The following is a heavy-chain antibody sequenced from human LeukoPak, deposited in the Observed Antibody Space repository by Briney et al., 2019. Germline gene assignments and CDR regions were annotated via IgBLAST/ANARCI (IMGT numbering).Heavy chain of an antibody. Sequence: GGSLRLSCAASGFTFSSYGMSWVRRAPGKGPEWVSGISGSGGSTYYADSVKGRFTISRDNSKNTLYLQMNSLRAEDTAVYYCAKQAGEYYYDSSGYYPHWGQGTLVTVSS. D-gene: IGHD3-22*01. J-gene: IGHJ4*02. V-gene: IGHV3-23*01. CDR1: GFTFSSYG. CDR3: AKQAGEYYYDSSGYYPH. CDR2: ISGSGGST.